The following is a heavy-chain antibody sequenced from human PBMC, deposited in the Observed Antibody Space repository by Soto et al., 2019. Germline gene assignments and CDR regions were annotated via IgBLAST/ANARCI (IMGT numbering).Heavy chain of an antibody. V-gene: IGHV4-31*03. CDR3: ARGRTWFDP. CDR2: IYYSGSS. Sequence: SETLSLTCTVSGGSISSGGYYWSWIRQHPGKGLEWMGYIYYSGSSTYNPSLKSRVTISVDTSKNQLSLKLSSVTAADTAVYYCARGRTWFDPWGQGTLVTVSS. J-gene: IGHJ5*02. CDR1: GGSISSGGYY.